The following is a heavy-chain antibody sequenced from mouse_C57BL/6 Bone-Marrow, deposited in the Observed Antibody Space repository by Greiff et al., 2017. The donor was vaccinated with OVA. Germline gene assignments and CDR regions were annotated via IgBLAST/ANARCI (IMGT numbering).Heavy chain of an antibody. CDR3: ARADQATFAD. CDR1: GYSFTGYY. D-gene: IGHD3-2*02. CDR2: INPSTGGT. V-gene: IGHV1-42*01. Sequence: VQLKESGPELVKPGASVKISCKASGYSFTGYYMNWVKQSPDKSLEWIGEINPSTGGTTYNQKFKAKATLTVDKSSSTAYMQLKSLTSEDSAVYDCARADQATFADWGKGTTLTVSS. J-gene: IGHJ2*01.